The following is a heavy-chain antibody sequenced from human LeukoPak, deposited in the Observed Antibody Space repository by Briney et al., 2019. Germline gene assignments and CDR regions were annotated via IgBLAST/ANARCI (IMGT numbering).Heavy chain of an antibody. V-gene: IGHV3-20*04. Sequence: GGSLRLSCAASGFTFDDYGMSWFRQAPGKGLEWVSGINWNGGSTGYADSVKGRFTISRDNAKNSLYLQMNSLRAEDTALYYCARATAMVTIAYWGQGTLVTVSS. J-gene: IGHJ4*02. CDR2: INWNGGST. CDR3: ARATAMVTIAY. D-gene: IGHD5-18*01. CDR1: GFTFDDYG.